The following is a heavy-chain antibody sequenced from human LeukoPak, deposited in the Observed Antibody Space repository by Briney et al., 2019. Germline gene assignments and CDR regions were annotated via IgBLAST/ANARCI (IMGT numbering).Heavy chain of an antibody. V-gene: IGHV1-2*02. Sequence: ASVKVSCKASGYTFTGYYMHWVRQAPGQGLEWMGWINPNSGGTNYAQKLQGRVTMTRDTSISTAYMELSRLRSDDTAVYYCSQMIAVAGNAFDIWGQGTMVTVSS. CDR1: GYTFTGYY. CDR2: INPNSGGT. D-gene: IGHD6-19*01. J-gene: IGHJ3*02. CDR3: SQMIAVAGNAFDI.